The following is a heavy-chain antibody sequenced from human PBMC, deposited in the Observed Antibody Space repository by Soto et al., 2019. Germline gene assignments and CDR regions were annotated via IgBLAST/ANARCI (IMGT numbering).Heavy chain of an antibody. V-gene: IGHV4-30-4*01. D-gene: IGHD3-10*01. J-gene: IGHJ6*02. CDR1: GGSISSGDYY. CDR2: IYYSGST. CDR3: ARDIWGITHYGMDV. Sequence: SETLSLTCTVSGGSISSGDYYWSWIRQPPGKGLEWIGYIYYSGSTYYNPSLKSRVTISVDTSKNQFSLKLSSVTAADTAVYYCARDIWGITHYGMDVWGQGTTVTVSS.